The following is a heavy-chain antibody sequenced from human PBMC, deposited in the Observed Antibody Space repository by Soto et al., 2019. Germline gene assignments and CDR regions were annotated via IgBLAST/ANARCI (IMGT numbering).Heavy chain of an antibody. Sequence: EVQLVESGGGLVQPGRSLRLSCGASGFTFDDYGMHWVRQAPGAGLEWVSGISWDRGATGYADSVKGRFTISRDNAKNSQYLDMNSLRPEDTAEYYCTKDISPWRSGTTCFFDYWGQGTLVTVSS. J-gene: IGHJ4*02. D-gene: IGHD1-1*01. CDR2: ISWDRGAT. CDR3: TKDISPWRSGTTCFFDY. V-gene: IGHV3-9*01. CDR1: GFTFDDYG.